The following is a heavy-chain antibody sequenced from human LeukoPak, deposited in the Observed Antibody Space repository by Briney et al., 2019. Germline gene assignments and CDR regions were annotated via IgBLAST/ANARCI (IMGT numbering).Heavy chain of an antibody. D-gene: IGHD4/OR15-4a*01. CDR1: GFTFSSYG. CDR3: AKNKGASLYYYYYMDV. J-gene: IGHJ6*03. CDR2: IRYDGSNK. V-gene: IGHV3-30*02. Sequence: GGSLRLSCAASGFTFSSYGMHWVRQAPGKGLEWVAFIRYDGSNKYYADSVKGRFTISRDNSKNTLYLQMNSLRAEDTAVYYCAKNKGASLYYYYYMDVWGKGTTVTVSS.